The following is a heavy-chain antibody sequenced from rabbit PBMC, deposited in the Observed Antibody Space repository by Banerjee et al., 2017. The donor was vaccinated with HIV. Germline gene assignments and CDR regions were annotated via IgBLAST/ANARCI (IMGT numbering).Heavy chain of an antibody. J-gene: IGHJ4*01. CDR2: IWTGSGGT. Sequence: QEQLVESGGGLVQPEGSLTLTCTASGFSFSTSYWIYWVRQAPGKGLELIACIWTGSGGTHYASWAKGRFTISRSTGLNTVDLKMTSLTAADTATYFCARDYYFALWGPGTLVTVS. CDR3: ARDYYFAL. CDR1: GFSFSTSYW. V-gene: IGHV1S43*01.